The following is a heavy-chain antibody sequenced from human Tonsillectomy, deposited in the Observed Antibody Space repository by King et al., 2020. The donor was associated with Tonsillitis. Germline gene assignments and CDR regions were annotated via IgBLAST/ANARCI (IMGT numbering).Heavy chain of an antibody. CDR1: GGSISNNDYY. CDR2: IYNSGTT. Sequence: LQLQESGPGLVRPSETLSLTCTVSGGSISNNDYYWGWIRQPPGKRLEWIGSIYNSGTTYYNPSLTSRVTISVDTSKNQFSLKLSSVTAADTAVYYCARHGKYSSGYWGIPGFEFWGQGSLATVSS. CDR3: ARHGKYSSGYWGIPGFEF. J-gene: IGHJ4*02. V-gene: IGHV4-39*01. D-gene: IGHD6-19*01.